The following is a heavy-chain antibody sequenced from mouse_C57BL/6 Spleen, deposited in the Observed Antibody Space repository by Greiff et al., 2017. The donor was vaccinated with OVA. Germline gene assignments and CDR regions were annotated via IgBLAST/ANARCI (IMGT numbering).Heavy chain of an antibody. CDR2: IWTGGGT. CDR3: ASQDSTVSLAY. V-gene: IGHV2-9-1*01. J-gene: IGHJ3*01. D-gene: IGHD3-2*02. Sequence: VKLVESGPGLVAPSQSLSITCTVSGFSLTSYAISWVRQPPGKGLEWLGVIWTGGGTNYNSALKSRLSISKDNSKSHVFLKMNSLQTDDTAWYCCASQDSTVSLAYWGQGTMVTVSA. CDR1: GFSLTSYA.